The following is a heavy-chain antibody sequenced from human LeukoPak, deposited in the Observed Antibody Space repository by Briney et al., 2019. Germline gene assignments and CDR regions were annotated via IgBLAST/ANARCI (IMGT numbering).Heavy chain of an antibody. CDR2: ISYDGSNK. CDR1: GFTFSSYG. Sequence: PGRSLRLSCAASGFTFSSYGMHWVRQAPGKGLEWVAVISYDGSNKYYADSVKGRFTISRDNSKNTLYLQMNSLRTEDTAVYYCAKDQGYYGSSGYLDYWGQGTLVTVSS. J-gene: IGHJ4*02. CDR3: AKDQGYYGSSGYLDY. V-gene: IGHV3-30*18. D-gene: IGHD3-22*01.